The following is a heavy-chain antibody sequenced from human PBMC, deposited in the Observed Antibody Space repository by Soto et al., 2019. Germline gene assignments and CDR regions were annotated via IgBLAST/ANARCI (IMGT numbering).Heavy chain of an antibody. CDR3: ANAEHPRRSIGFDY. J-gene: IGHJ4*02. D-gene: IGHD3-16*02. V-gene: IGHV3-23*01. Sequence: GGSLRLSCAVSGFTFASYVMTWVRQAPGKGLEWVSSISATGGSTYYAGSVKGRFTISRDNSKNTLYLQMNSLRAEDTAIYYCANAEHPRRSIGFDYWGQGTLVTVS. CDR1: GFTFASYV. CDR2: ISATGGST.